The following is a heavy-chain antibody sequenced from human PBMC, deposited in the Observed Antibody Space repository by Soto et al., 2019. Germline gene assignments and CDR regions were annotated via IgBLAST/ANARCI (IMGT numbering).Heavy chain of an antibody. CDR2: IYHTGST. J-gene: IGHJ4*02. CDR3: ARYSFSGTKWSKFDY. D-gene: IGHD1-26*01. Sequence: SETLSLTCTVSGVTVSSDAYYWSWIRQPPGKGLEWIGNIYHTGSTYYSPSLKSRVDISLDRSTNQFSLRLSSVTAADTAVYYCARYSFSGTKWSKFDYWGQGTVVTV. V-gene: IGHV4-31*03. CDR1: GVTVSSDAYY.